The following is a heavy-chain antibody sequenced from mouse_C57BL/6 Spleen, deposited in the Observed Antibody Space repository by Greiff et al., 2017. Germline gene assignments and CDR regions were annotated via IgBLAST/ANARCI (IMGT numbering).Heavy chain of an antibody. J-gene: IGHJ2*01. V-gene: IGHV1-61*01. CDR2: IYPSDSET. D-gene: IGHD1-1*01. Sequence: QVQLQQPGAELVRPGSSVKLSCKASGYTFTSYWMDWVKQRPGQGLEWIGNIYPSDSETHYNQKFKDKATLTVDKSSSTAYMQLSSLTSEDSAVYYCAREGDYGSSYEDYWGQGTTLTVSS. CDR3: AREGDYGSSYEDY. CDR1: GYTFTSYW.